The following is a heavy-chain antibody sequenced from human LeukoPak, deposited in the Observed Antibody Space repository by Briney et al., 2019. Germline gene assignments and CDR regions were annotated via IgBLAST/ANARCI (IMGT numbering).Heavy chain of an antibody. CDR2: INPHGSER. D-gene: IGHD5-18*01. J-gene: IGHJ3*02. CDR1: GFSFREYW. Sequence: PGGSLRLSCAASGFSFREYWMTWGRQAPGKRPEWVANINPHGSERYYVDSVRGRFTISRDNAKNSLYLHMNSLRADDTALYYCARDHYSDAFDIWGHGTVVTVSS. V-gene: IGHV3-7*01. CDR3: ARDHYSDAFDI.